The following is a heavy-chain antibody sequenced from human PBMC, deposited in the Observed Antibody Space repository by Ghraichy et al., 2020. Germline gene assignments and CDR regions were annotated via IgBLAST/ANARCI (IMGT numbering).Heavy chain of an antibody. CDR3: ARLRKGGYFDI. V-gene: IGHV3-7*01. CDR1: GFTFSNFW. J-gene: IGHJ3*02. Sequence: GGSLRLSCAPSGFTFSNFWMSWVRQAPGKGLEWVANIKEDGSEKYHVDSVKGRFTISRDNAKNSLYLQLNSLTAEDTAVYYCARLRKGGYFDIWGQGTMVTVSS. CDR2: IKEDGSEK. D-gene: IGHD3-16*01.